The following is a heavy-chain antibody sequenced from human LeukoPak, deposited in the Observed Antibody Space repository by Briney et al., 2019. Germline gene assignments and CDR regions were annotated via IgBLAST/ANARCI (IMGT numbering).Heavy chain of an antibody. J-gene: IGHJ4*02. CDR1: GGSFSGYY. Sequence: SSETLSLTCAVYGGSFSGYYWSWIRQPPGKGLEWIGEINHSGSTNYNPSLKSRVTISVDTSKNQFSLKLSSVTAADTAVYYCASEDYFDYWGQGTLVTVSS. CDR3: ASEDYFDY. CDR2: INHSGST. V-gene: IGHV4-34*01.